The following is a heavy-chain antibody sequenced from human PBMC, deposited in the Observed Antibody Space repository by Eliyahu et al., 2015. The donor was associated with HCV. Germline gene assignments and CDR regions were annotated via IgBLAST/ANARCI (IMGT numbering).Heavy chain of an antibody. CDR3: ARGRYVSGAYPDY. CDR2: IXGGSTST. D-gene: IGHD3-10*01. J-gene: IGHJ4*02. CDR1: GFTFSDYA. Sequence: EVQLLESGGGLVQPGGSLRLSCAASGFTFSDYAMNWVRQAPGKGLGWVSXIXGGSTSTYYADSVKGRFTISRDNPENRLYMEMNSLRVEDTAIYYCARGRYVSGAYPDYWGQGTLVTVSS. V-gene: IGHV3-23*01.